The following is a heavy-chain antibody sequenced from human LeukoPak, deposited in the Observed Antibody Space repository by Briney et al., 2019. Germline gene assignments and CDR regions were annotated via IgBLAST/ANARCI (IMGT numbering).Heavy chain of an antibody. CDR2: ISNSGDYS. J-gene: IGHJ4*02. CDR1: GFTFNNYG. V-gene: IGHV3-23*01. CDR3: ARRAGAYSHPYDY. Sequence: GGSLRLSCVASGFTFNNYGMTWVRQAPGKGLEWVSGISNSGDYSYYADSVKGRFTISRDNSKITLYLQMNSLRAEDTAVYYCARRAGAYSHPYDYWGQGTLVTVSS. D-gene: IGHD4/OR15-4a*01.